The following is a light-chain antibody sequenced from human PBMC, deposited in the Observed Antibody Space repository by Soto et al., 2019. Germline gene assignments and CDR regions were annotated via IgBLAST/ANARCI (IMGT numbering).Light chain of an antibody. CDR1: SSNIGSKT. Sequence: QSALTQPPSASGTPGQRVTISCSGSSSNIGSKTVNWYQQLPGTAPKLLIYSNYQRPSGVPDRFSGPKSGTSASLAISGLQSEDEADYYCSAWDASLNGYVFGTGTKVTVL. CDR2: SNY. CDR3: SAWDASLNGYV. V-gene: IGLV1-44*01. J-gene: IGLJ1*01.